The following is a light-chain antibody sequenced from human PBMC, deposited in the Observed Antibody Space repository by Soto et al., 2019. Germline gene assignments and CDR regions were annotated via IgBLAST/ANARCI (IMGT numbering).Light chain of an antibody. V-gene: IGLV2-14*01. J-gene: IGLJ2*01. Sequence: QSALTQPASVSGSPGQSITISCTGTSSDVGGYNYVSWYQQHPGKAPKLMIYDVSNRPSGVSNRFCGSKSGNTASLTISGLQAEDEADYYCSSYTSSSTPHVVFGGGTQLTVL. CDR3: SSYTSSSTPHVV. CDR1: SSDVGGYNY. CDR2: DVS.